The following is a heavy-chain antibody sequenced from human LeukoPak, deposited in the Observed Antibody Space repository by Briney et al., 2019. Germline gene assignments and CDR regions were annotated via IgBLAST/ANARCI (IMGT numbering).Heavy chain of an antibody. J-gene: IGHJ1*01. CDR3: AGRGQRYFRD. V-gene: IGHV4-59*08. CDR2: IYGIENT. Sequence: ASETLSLTCSISADSITSGYWSWIRQPPGKGLEWIGYIYGIENTDYNPSLKSRVTISLATPKNQLSLNLTAVTAADTAVYYCAGRGQRYFRDWGQGTLVTVSS. CDR1: ADSITSGY.